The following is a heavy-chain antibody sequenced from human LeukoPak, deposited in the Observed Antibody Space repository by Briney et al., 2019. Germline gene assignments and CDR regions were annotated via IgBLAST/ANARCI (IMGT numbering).Heavy chain of an antibody. CDR1: GFTFSSYA. CDR3: ARVGFTIFGVVMGAFDI. Sequence: PGGSLRLSCAASGFTFSSYAMSWVRQAPGKGLEWVSAISGSGGSTYYADSVKGRFTISRDNSKNTLYLQMNSLRAEDTAVYYCARVGFTIFGVVMGAFDIWGQGTMVTVSS. D-gene: IGHD3-3*01. J-gene: IGHJ3*02. CDR2: ISGSGGST. V-gene: IGHV3-23*01.